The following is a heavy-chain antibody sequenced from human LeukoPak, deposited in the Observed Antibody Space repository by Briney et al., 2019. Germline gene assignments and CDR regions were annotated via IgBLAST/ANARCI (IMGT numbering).Heavy chain of an antibody. J-gene: IGHJ4*02. D-gene: IGHD6-13*01. CDR3: ARIAAGSHYFDY. CDR1: GFTLSSYS. V-gene: IGHV3-48*01. Sequence: GGSLRLSCAASGFTLSSYSMNWVRQAPGKGLEWVSYISRSSTTIYYADSVKGRFTISRDNAKNSLYLQMNSLRAEDTAVYYCARIAAGSHYFDYWGQGTLVTVSS. CDR2: ISRSSTTI.